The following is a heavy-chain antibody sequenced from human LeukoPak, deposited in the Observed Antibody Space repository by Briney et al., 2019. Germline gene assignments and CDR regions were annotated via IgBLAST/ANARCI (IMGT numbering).Heavy chain of an antibody. CDR2: IYTSGGT. V-gene: IGHV4-4*07. CDR3: AGVSHSIRFDY. CDR1: GDSISSYY. Sequence: PSETLSLTCSVSGDSISSYYWSWIRQPAGKGLEWIGRIYTSGGTNYNPALKSRVTMSVDTSKNQFSLKLSSVTAADTAVYYCAGVSHSIRFDYWGQGTLVTVSS. D-gene: IGHD2-21*01. J-gene: IGHJ4*02.